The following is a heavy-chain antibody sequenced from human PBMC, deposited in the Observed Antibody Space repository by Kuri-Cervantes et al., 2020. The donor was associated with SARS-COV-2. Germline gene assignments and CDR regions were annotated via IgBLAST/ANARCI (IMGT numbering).Heavy chain of an antibody. CDR1: GGTFSSYA. V-gene: IGHV1-69*04. J-gene: IGHJ6*02. CDR2: IIPVFGIA. D-gene: IGHD3-22*01. CDR3: AREGYYDSSGYFGDYVRMVV. Sequence: SVQESCKATGGTFSSYAISWVRQAAGQALGWMGRIIPVFGIANYAQKFQGRVTITADKSTSTAYMELSSLRSEDTAVYYCAREGYYDSSGYFGDYVRMVVWGQGTTVTVSS.